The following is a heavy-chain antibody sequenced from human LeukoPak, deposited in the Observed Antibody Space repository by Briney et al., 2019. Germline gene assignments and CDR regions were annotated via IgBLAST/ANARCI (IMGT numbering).Heavy chain of an antibody. J-gene: IGHJ4*02. Sequence: GGSLRLSCAASGFTFSSYGMHWVRQAPGKGLGWVAFIRYDGSNKYYADSVKGRFTISRDNSKNTLYLQMNSLRAEDTAVYYCARVDFDWSQYDYWGQGTLVTVSS. CDR1: GFTFSSYG. CDR2: IRYDGSNK. D-gene: IGHD3-9*01. CDR3: ARVDFDWSQYDY. V-gene: IGHV3-30*02.